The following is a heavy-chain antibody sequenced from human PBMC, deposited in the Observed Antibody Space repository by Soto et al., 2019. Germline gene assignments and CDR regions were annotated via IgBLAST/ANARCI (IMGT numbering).Heavy chain of an antibody. CDR1: GGSIISSSW. V-gene: IGHV4-4*02. J-gene: IGHJ6*02. CDR2: IYHSGST. Sequence: SHTCGFSGGSIISSSWWRWVRQPPGKGLEWIGEIYHSGSTNYNPSLKSRVTISVDKSKNQFSLKLSSVTAADTAVYYCARVSGNYYSGMDVWGQGTTLTVSS. D-gene: IGHD3-10*01. CDR3: ARVSGNYYSGMDV.